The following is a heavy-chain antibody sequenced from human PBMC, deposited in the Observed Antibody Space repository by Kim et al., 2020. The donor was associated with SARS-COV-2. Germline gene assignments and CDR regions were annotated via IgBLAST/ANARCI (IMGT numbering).Heavy chain of an antibody. CDR1: GFTFSSYS. V-gene: IGHV3-21*01. D-gene: IGHD5-12*01. CDR2: ISSSSNYI. J-gene: IGHJ3*02. CDR3: ARGGYSGYDPRDAFNI. Sequence: GGSLRLSCAASGFTFSSYSMNWVRQAPGKGLEWVSFISSSSNYIYYADSVKGRFTISRDNAKNSLYLQVNSLRAEDTAVYYCARGGYSGYDPRDAFNIWGQGTMVTVSS.